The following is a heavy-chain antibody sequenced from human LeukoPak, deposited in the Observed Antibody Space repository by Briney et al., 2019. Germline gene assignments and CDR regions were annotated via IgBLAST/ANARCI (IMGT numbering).Heavy chain of an antibody. J-gene: IGHJ4*02. D-gene: IGHD5-24*01. Sequence: GGSLRLSCAASGFTFSSYSMNWVRQAPGKGLEWVSSISSSSSYIYYADSVKGRFTISRDNAKNSLYLQMNSLRAEDTAVYYCARVVGLERNYYFDYWGQGTLVTVSS. CDR1: GFTFSSYS. CDR2: ISSSSSYI. V-gene: IGHV3-21*01. CDR3: ARVVGLERNYYFDY.